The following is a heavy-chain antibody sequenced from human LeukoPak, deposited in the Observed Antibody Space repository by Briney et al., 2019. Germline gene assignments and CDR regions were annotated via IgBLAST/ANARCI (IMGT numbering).Heavy chain of an antibody. CDR2: ISAYNGNT. CDR3: AREGPRVVPAAIVPHAQRARCFDP. J-gene: IGHJ5*02. CDR1: GYTFTSYG. D-gene: IGHD2-2*02. V-gene: IGHV1-18*01. Sequence: ASVKVSCKASGYTFTSYGISWVRQPPGQGIEWMGWISAYNGNTNYAQKLQGRVTMTTDTSTSTDYMELRSLGSDDTAVYYCAREGPRVVPAAIVPHAQRARCFDPWGQGTLVTVSS.